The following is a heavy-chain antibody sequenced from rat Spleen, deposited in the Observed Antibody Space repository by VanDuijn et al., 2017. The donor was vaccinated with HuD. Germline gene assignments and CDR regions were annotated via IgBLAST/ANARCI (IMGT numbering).Heavy chain of an antibody. CDR1: GFTFSDYY. D-gene: IGHD1-2*01. Sequence: EVQLVESDGGLVQPGRSLKLSCAASGFTFSDYYMAWVRQAPTKGLEWVATINYDDSTIYYRDSVKGRFTISRDNAKSTLNLQMNSLRSEDTATYYCTRGNYYSSYTDFDYWGQGVMVTVSS. V-gene: IGHV5-29*01. J-gene: IGHJ2*01. CDR3: TRGNYYSSYTDFDY. CDR2: INYDDSTI.